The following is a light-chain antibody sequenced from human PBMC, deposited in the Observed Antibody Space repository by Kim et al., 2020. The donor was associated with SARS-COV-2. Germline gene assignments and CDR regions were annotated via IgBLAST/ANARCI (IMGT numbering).Light chain of an antibody. CDR1: QSVLYSSNNKNY. Sequence: DIVMTQSPDSLAVSLGERATINCKSSQSVLYSSNNKNYLAWYQQKPGQPPNLLIYWASTRESGVPDRFSGSGSGTDFTLTISSLQAEDVAVYYCQRYYTTPRTFGQGTKVDIK. V-gene: IGKV4-1*01. CDR3: QRYYTTPRT. CDR2: WAS. J-gene: IGKJ1*01.